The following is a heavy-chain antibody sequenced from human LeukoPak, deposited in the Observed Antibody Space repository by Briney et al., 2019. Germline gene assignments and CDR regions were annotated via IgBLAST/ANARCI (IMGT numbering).Heavy chain of an antibody. CDR1: GGSISSGGYY. V-gene: IGHV4-31*03. J-gene: IGHJ5*02. D-gene: IGHD3-16*01. CDR3: AREGHYDYVWGSSTGNWFDP. CDR2: IYYSGST. Sequence: TLSLTCTVSGGSISSGGYYWSWIRQHPGKGLEWIGYIYYSGSTYYNPSLKSRVTISVDTSKNQFSLKLSSVTAADTAVYYCAREGHYDYVWGSSTGNWFDPWGQGTLVTVSS.